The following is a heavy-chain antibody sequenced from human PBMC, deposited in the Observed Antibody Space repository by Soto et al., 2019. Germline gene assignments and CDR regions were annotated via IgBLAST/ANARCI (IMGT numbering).Heavy chain of an antibody. CDR1: GGSFSGYY. CDR3: ARARSSGSIDY. Sequence: PSETLSLTCAVYGGSFSGYYWSCIRQPPGKGLEWIGEINHSGSTNYNPSLKSRVTISVDTSKNQFSLKLSSVTAADTAVYYCARARSSGSIDYWGQGTLVTSPQ. V-gene: IGHV4-34*01. D-gene: IGHD6-19*01. CDR2: INHSGST. J-gene: IGHJ4*02.